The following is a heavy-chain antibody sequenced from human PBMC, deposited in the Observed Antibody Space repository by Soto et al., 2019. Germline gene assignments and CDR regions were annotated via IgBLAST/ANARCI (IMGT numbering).Heavy chain of an antibody. CDR1: GDSLSSGGHY. D-gene: IGHD2-15*01. Sequence: SETLSLTCTVSGDSLSSGGHYWSWIRQPPGKGLEWIGYISYSGNTNYNPSLKSRVTMSVDTPKNQFSLRLSSVTTADTAVYYCAGLRGYAGSTIDYWGQGTLVTVSS. CDR3: AGLRGYAGSTIDY. J-gene: IGHJ4*02. CDR2: ISYSGNT. V-gene: IGHV4-61*08.